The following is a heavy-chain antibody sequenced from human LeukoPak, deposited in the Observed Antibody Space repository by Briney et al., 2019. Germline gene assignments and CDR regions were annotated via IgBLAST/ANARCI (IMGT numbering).Heavy chain of an antibody. J-gene: IGHJ4*02. CDR3: ARTRGASGSYYPDY. CDR1: GFSLSTTGLC. Sequence: ESGPALVKTTQTLTLTCTFSGFSLSTTGLCVSWFRQPPGKALEWLARIDWDDETFYNASLRTRLSIFKDTSKNLVVLSMTNMDSVDTATYYCARTRGASGSYYPDYWGQGTLVTVSS. CDR2: IDWDDET. V-gene: IGHV2-70*17. D-gene: IGHD3-10*01.